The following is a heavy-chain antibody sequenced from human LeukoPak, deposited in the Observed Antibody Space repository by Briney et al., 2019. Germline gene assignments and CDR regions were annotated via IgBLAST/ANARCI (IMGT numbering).Heavy chain of an antibody. CDR2: IIPIFGAP. V-gene: IGHV1-69*05. D-gene: IGHD3-22*01. J-gene: IGHJ5*02. Sequence: SVKVSCKASGSSFRSSTFAWVRQAPGRGLEWMGGIIPIFGAPNYALDFQGRATITTDESTSTVYMELSSLRSEDTAMYYCARGRLQVALSSGHLKWLDPWGQGSLVTVSS. CDR1: GSSFRSST. CDR3: ARGRLQVALSSGHLKWLDP.